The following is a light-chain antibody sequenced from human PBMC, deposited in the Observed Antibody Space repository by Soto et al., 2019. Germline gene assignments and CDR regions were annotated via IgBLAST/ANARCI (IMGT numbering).Light chain of an antibody. CDR1: QAIRND. J-gene: IGKJ4*01. V-gene: IGKV1-6*01. Sequence: AIQMTQSPSSLSASIGDRVTITCRASQAIRNDLGWFQQKPGKAPKLLISAASSLHSGVPSRFSGSGSGTDFTLTISSLQPEDSATYYCLQHYNYPLTFGGGTKVEIK. CDR3: LQHYNYPLT. CDR2: AAS.